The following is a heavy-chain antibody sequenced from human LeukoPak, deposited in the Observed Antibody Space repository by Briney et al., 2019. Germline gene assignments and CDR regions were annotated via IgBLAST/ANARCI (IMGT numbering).Heavy chain of an antibody. CDR1: GYTFTGYY. CDR3: ARARITGTKQGRRAPDPNWFDP. D-gene: IGHD1-20*01. Sequence: GASVKVSCKASGYTFTGYYMHWVRQAPGQGLEWMGWINPNSGGTNYAQKFQGRVTMTRDTSISTAYMELSRLRSDDTAVYYCARARITGTKQGRRAPDPNWFDPWGQGTLVTVSS. J-gene: IGHJ5*02. CDR2: INPNSGGT. V-gene: IGHV1-2*02.